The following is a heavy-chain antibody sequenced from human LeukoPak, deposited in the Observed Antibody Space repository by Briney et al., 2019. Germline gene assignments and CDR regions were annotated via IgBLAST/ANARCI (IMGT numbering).Heavy chain of an antibody. Sequence: GGSLRLSCAASGFTFSSYSMNWVRQAPGKGLEWVSSISSSSSYIYYADSVKGRFTISRDNAKNSLYLQMNSLRAEDTAVYYCARSSSHYDILTGTDYWGQGTLVTVSS. CDR3: ARSSSHYDILTGTDY. CDR2: ISSSSSYI. CDR1: GFTFSSYS. J-gene: IGHJ4*02. D-gene: IGHD3-9*01. V-gene: IGHV3-21*01.